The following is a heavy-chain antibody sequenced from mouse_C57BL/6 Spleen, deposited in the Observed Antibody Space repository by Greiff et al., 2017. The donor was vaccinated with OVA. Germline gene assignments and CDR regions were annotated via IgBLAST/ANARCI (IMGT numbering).Heavy chain of an antibody. D-gene: IGHD3-2*02. Sequence: QVQLKESGAELARPGASVKLSCKASGYTFTSFGISWVKRRTGQGLEWIGEIYPRSGNTYYNEKFKGKATLPADKSSSTAYMELRSLTSEDSAVYFCARIQTAQATHAMDYWGQGTSVTVSS. CDR3: ARIQTAQATHAMDY. CDR1: GYTFTSFG. CDR2: IYPRSGNT. V-gene: IGHV1-81*01. J-gene: IGHJ4*01.